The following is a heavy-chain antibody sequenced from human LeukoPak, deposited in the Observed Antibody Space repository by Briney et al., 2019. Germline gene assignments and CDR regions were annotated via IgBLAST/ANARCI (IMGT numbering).Heavy chain of an antibody. Sequence: GGSLRLSCAASGFTLSSYSMKWVRQAPGKGLEWVSFISSSSSYIYYADSVKGRFTISRDNAKNTLYLQMNSLRAEDTAVYYCSTRGHYYMDVWGKGTTVTVSS. CDR2: ISSSSSYI. CDR1: GFTLSSYS. CDR3: STRGHYYMDV. J-gene: IGHJ6*03. V-gene: IGHV3-21*01. D-gene: IGHD3-10*01.